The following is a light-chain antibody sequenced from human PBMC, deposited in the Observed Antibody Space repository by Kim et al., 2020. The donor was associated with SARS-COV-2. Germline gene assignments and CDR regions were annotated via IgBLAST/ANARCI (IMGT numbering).Light chain of an antibody. CDR3: QSYDSSLSPWV. V-gene: IGLV1-40*01. CDR1: SSNIGAGYD. J-gene: IGLJ3*02. Sequence: RVTISCTGSSSNIGAGYDVHWYQQLPGTAPKLLIYGNSNRPSGVPDRFSGSKSGTSASLAITGLQAEDEADYYCQSYDSSLSPWVFGGGTQLTVL. CDR2: GNS.